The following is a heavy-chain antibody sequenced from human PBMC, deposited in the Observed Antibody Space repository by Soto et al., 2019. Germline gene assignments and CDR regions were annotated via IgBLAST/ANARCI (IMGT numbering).Heavy chain of an antibody. D-gene: IGHD3-22*01. V-gene: IGHV3-30-3*01. CDR3: ARESSAVNYDDSSGYFDY. Sequence: QVQLVESGGGVVQPGRSLRLSCAASGFTFSSYAMHWVRQAPGTGLEWVAVISYDGSNKYYADSVKGRFTISRDNSKNPLYLQMNCLRAEDTAVDYCARESSAVNYDDSSGYFDYWGQGTLVTVSA. CDR1: GFTFSSYA. J-gene: IGHJ4*02. CDR2: ISYDGSNK.